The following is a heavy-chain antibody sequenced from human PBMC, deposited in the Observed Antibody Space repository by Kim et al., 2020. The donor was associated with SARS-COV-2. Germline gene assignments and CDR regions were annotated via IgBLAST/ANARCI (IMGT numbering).Heavy chain of an antibody. CDR2: IIPILGIA. Sequence: SVKVSCKASGGTFSSYAISWVRQAPGQGLEWMGRIIPILGIANYAQKFQGRVTITADKSTSTAYMELSSLRSEDTAVYYCAREDVLQDAFDIWGQGTMVTVSS. J-gene: IGHJ3*02. CDR3: AREDVLQDAFDI. CDR1: GGTFSSYA. D-gene: IGHD3-10*01. V-gene: IGHV1-69*04.